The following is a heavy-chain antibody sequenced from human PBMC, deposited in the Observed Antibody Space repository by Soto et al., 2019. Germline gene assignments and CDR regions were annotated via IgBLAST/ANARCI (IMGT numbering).Heavy chain of an antibody. CDR3: ARDGRAYNWIEPLDC. D-gene: IGHD1-20*01. CDR2: ISAYNGNT. V-gene: IGHV1-18*01. Sequence: QVQLVQSGAEVKKPGASVKVSCKASGYTFTSYGISWVRQAPGQGLEWMGWISAYNGNTHYAQELERRGTRTTDTSTSTAYLELRSVRSDDTPVYYCARDGRAYNWIEPLDCWGQGTLVTVSS. J-gene: IGHJ4*02. CDR1: GYTFTSYG.